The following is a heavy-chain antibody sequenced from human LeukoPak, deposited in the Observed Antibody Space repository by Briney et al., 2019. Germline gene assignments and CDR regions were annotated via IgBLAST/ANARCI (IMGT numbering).Heavy chain of an antibody. J-gene: IGHJ4*02. CDR2: IIDSGIST. D-gene: IGHD1-26*01. CDR1: GFTFNSYA. Sequence: GGSLRLSFAASGFTFNSYAMTWVRQAPDKGLEGVSSIIDSGISTYYGDSVKGRFTISRDNSKNTLYLQMNSLRAEDTAVYYCAKGSRGSYDYWGQGTLVTVSS. V-gene: IGHV3-23*01. CDR3: AKGSRGSYDY.